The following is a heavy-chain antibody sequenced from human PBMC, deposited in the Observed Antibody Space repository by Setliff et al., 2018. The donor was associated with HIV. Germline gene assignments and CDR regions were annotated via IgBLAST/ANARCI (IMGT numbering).Heavy chain of an antibody. CDR1: GFSFSDAW. D-gene: IGHD3-16*02. V-gene: IGHV3-15*07. CDR2: IKSKINGGTT. CDR3: AYYRDSTVHQYY. Sequence: GGSLRLSCAASGFSFSDAWMKWVRQAPGKGLEWVGRIKSKINGGTTDHAAHLKGRFTISRDDSKNTLYLQMNSLKTEDTAVYYCAYYRDSTVHQYYWGQGTLVTVSS. J-gene: IGHJ4*02.